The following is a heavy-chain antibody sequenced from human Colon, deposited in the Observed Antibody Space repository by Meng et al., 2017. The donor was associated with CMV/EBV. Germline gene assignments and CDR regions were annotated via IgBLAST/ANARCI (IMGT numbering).Heavy chain of an antibody. V-gene: IGHV1-18*01. Sequence: QVKLVQSGAEVKKPGVSVKVSCKTSGYTFNNFGISWVRQAPGQGLEWMAYISPYNGDTNYAQRFQGRVALTTDTSTSTVYMELGSLTSDDTAMYYCARELARGGYWGQGTLVTVSS. CDR1: GYTFNNFG. J-gene: IGHJ4*02. CDR3: ARELARGGY. CDR2: ISPYNGDT.